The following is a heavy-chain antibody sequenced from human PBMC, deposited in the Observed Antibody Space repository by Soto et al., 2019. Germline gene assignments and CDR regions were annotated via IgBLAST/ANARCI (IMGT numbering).Heavy chain of an antibody. CDR3: AREWGGGYYYCGMDV. CDR1: GGSISSGDYY. V-gene: IGHV4-30-4*01. Sequence: QVQLQESGPGLVKPSQTLSLTCTVSGGSISSGDYYWSWIRQPPGKGLEWIGYIYYSGSTYYNPSLKSRVTISVDTSKNQFSLKLSSVTAADTAVYYCAREWGGGYYYCGMDVWGQGTTVTVSS. D-gene: IGHD3-10*01. CDR2: IYYSGST. J-gene: IGHJ6*02.